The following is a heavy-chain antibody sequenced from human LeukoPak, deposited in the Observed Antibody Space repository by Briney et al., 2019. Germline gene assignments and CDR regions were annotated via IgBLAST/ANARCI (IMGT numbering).Heavy chain of an antibody. Sequence: MSGGSLRPSCAASGFTFSSYSMNWVRQAPGKGLEWVSSISSSSSYIYCADSVKGRFTISRDNAKNSLYLQMNSLRAEDTAVYYCARDDDNYFDYWGQGTLVTVSS. J-gene: IGHJ4*02. V-gene: IGHV3-21*01. CDR2: ISSSSSYI. CDR3: ARDDDNYFDY. D-gene: IGHD3-22*01. CDR1: GFTFSSYS.